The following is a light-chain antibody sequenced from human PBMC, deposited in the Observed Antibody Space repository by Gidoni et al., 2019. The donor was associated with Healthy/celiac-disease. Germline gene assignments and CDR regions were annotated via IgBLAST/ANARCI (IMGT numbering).Light chain of an antibody. Sequence: QSALTQPATVSGSPGKPITISCTGTSSDVGGYNYVSWYQQPPGKAPKLMIYEVSKRPSGVSNRFSGSKSGNTASLTISGLQAEDEADYYCSSYTSSSTRVFGTGTKVTVL. J-gene: IGLJ1*01. CDR1: SSDVGGYNY. CDR3: SSYTSSSTRV. V-gene: IGLV2-14*01. CDR2: EVS.